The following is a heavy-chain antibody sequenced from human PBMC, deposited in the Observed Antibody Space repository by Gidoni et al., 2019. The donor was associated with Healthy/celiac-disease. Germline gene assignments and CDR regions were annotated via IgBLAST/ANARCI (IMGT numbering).Heavy chain of an antibody. CDR2: ISSSSSYI. CDR3: ARGVRGVIDAFDI. J-gene: IGHJ3*02. Sequence: EVQLVESGGGLVKPGGSLRLSCAASGFPFSSYSMNWVRQAPGKGLEWVSSISSSSSYIYYADSVKGRFTISRDNAKNSLYLQMNSLRAEDTAVYYCARGVRGVIDAFDIWGQGTMVTVSS. D-gene: IGHD3-10*01. CDR1: GFPFSSYS. V-gene: IGHV3-21*01.